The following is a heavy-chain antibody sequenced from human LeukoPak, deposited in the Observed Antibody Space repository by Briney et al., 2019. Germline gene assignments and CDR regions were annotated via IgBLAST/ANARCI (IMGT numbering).Heavy chain of an antibody. V-gene: IGHV3-21*01. CDR2: ISSSSSYI. J-gene: IGHJ6*02. CDR1: GFTFSSYS. D-gene: IGHD3-10*01. Sequence: GGSLRLSCAASGFTFSSYSMNWVRQAPGKGLEWVSSISSSSSYIYYADSVKGRFTISRDNAKNSLYLQMNGLRDEDTAVYYCASFYGSGSNYYYYGMDVWGQGTTVTVSS. CDR3: ASFYGSGSNYYYYGMDV.